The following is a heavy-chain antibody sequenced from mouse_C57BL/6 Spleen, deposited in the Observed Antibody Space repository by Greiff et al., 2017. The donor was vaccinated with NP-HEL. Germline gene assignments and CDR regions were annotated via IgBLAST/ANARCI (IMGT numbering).Heavy chain of an antibody. CDR1: GYTFTNYW. D-gene: IGHD1-1*01. CDR3: ARSRDYGSSPYFDY. CDR2: IYPGGGYT. Sequence: VQLQESGAELVRPGTSVKMSCKASGYTFTNYWIGWAKQRPGQGLEWIGDIYPGGGYTNYNEKFKGKATLTADKSSSTAYMQFSSLTSEDSAIYYCARSRDYGSSPYFDYWGQGTTLTVSS. J-gene: IGHJ2*01. V-gene: IGHV1-63*01.